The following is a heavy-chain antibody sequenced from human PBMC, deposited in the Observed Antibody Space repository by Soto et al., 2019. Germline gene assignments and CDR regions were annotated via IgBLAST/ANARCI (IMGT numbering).Heavy chain of an antibody. CDR1: GYDFTTYG. Sequence: QVHLVQSGAEVKKPGASVKVSCKGSGYDFTTYGITWVRQAPGQGLEWMAWISAHNGNTDYAQKLQGRVTVTRDTSTSTAYMGLRSLRADDTAVYYCARGRYGDYWGQGALVTDSS. J-gene: IGHJ4*02. V-gene: IGHV1-18*01. CDR2: ISAHNGNT. D-gene: IGHD1-1*01. CDR3: ARGRYGDY.